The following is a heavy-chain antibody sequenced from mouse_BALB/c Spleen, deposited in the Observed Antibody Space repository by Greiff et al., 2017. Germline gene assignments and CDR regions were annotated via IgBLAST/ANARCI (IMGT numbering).Heavy chain of an antibody. CDR3: ARYDVGPFAY. CDR1: GFTFSSFG. J-gene: IGHJ3*01. Sequence: DVKLVESGGGLVQPGGSRKLSCAASGFTFSSFGMHWVRQAPEKGLEWVAYISSGSSTIYYADTVKGRFTISRDNPKNTLFLQMTSLRSEDTAMYYCARYDVGPFAYWGQGTLVTVSA. CDR2: ISSGSSTI. D-gene: IGHD2-12*01. V-gene: IGHV5-17*02.